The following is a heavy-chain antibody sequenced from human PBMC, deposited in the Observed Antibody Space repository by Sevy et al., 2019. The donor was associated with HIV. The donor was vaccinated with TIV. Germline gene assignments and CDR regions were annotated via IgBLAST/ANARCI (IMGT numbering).Heavy chain of an antibody. D-gene: IGHD2-2*01. CDR3: AKVLHIVEIPAAIDYYYGMDV. CDR1: GFTFSTYG. CDR2: IRFDGSIK. J-gene: IGHJ6*02. V-gene: IGHV3-30*02. Sequence: GGSLRLSCAASGFTFSTYGMHWVRQAPGKGLEWVAFIRFDGSIKYYTDSVKDGVTIFRDNAKNTLYLQMNSPRAEVTVVYFCAKVLHIVEIPAAIDYYYGMDVWGQGTTVTVSS.